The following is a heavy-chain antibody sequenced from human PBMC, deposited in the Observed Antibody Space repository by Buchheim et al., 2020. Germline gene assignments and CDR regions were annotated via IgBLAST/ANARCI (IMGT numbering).Heavy chain of an antibody. CDR1: GGSISSSSYY. CDR2: TYYSRST. D-gene: IGHD1-7*01. CDR3: ATSKPGTTHVDY. J-gene: IGHJ4*02. Sequence: QLQLQESGPGLVKPSETLSLTCTVSGGSISSSSYYWGWIRQPPGKGLEWIGRTYYSRSTYYNPSLKSRFTISVDTSKNQVSLKLSSVTAADTAVYYCATSKPGTTHVDYWGQGTL. V-gene: IGHV4-39*01.